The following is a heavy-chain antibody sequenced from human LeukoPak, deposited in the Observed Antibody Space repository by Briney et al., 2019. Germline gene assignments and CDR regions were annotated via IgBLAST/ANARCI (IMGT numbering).Heavy chain of an antibody. V-gene: IGHV4-34*01. CDR3: ARSIRGDIVATHFVY. D-gene: IGHD5-12*01. CDR2: INHSGST. CDR1: GGSFSGYY. J-gene: IGHJ4*02. Sequence: KPSETLSLTCAVYGGSFSGYYWSWIRQPPGKGLEWIGEINHSGSTNYNPSLKSRVTISVDTSKNQFSLKLSSVTAADTAVYYCARSIRGDIVATHFVYWGQGTLVAVSS.